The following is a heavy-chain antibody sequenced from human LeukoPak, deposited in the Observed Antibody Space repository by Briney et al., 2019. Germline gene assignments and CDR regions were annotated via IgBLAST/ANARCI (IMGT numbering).Heavy chain of an antibody. D-gene: IGHD2-8*01. V-gene: IGHV3-53*01. J-gene: IGHJ4*02. CDR3: ARDNGD. CDR2: IYSGGST. Sequence: PGGSLRLSCAVSGFTVSNNYMTWVRQAPGKGLEWVSVIYSGGSTYYADSVKGRFTISRDNAKNSLYLQMNSLRAEDTAVYYCARDNGDWGQGTLVTVSS. CDR1: GFTVSNNY.